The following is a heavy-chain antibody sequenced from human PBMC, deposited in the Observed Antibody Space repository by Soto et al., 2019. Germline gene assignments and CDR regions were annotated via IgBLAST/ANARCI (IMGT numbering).Heavy chain of an antibody. V-gene: IGHV3-30-3*01. CDR2: ISYDGSNK. D-gene: IGHD2-8*02. CDR3: ARGALVALYYFDY. CDR1: GFTFSSYA. J-gene: IGHJ4*02. Sequence: LSCAASGFTFSSYAMHWVRQAPGKGLEWVAVISYDGSNKYYADSVKGRFTISRDNSKNTLYLQMNSLRAEDTAVYYCARGALVALYYFDYWGQGTLVTVSS.